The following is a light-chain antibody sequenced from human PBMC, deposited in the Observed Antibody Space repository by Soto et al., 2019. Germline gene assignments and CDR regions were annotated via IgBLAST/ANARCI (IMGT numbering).Light chain of an antibody. CDR3: AAWDDSLKEPV. CDR2: SNS. J-gene: IGLJ7*01. CDR1: SSNIGSNT. Sequence: QSVLTQPPSASGTPGQRVTISCSGSSSNIGSNTVNWCQQLPGTAPKLLIYSNSQRPSGVPDRFSGSKSGTSASLAISGLQSEDEADYYCAAWDDSLKEPVFGGGTQLTVL. V-gene: IGLV1-44*01.